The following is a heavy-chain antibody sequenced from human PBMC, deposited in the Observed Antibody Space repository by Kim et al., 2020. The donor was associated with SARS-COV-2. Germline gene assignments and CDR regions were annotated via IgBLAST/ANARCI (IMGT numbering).Heavy chain of an antibody. Sequence: GGSLRLSCAASGFTFSSYAMHWVRQAPGKGLEWVAVISYDGSNKYYADSVKGRFTISRDNSKNTLYLQMNSLRAEDTAVYYCARGSSGGDPLGQGTLVTVSS. J-gene: IGHJ5*02. V-gene: IGHV3-30*04. CDR1: GFTFSSYA. D-gene: IGHD6-19*01. CDR2: ISYDGSNK. CDR3: ARGSSGGDP.